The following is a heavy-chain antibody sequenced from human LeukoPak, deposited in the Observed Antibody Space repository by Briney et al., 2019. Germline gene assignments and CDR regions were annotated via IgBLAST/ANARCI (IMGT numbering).Heavy chain of an antibody. Sequence: GRSLRLSCAASGFTFSSDNMHWVRQAPAKGLQWVAVISYDGSNKYYADSVKGRFTISRDNSKNTLYLQMNSVRGDDTAVYYCARGQVVMGSYYFDYWGQGTLVTVSS. CDR3: ARGQVVMGSYYFDY. V-gene: IGHV3-30-3*01. CDR1: GFTFSSDN. J-gene: IGHJ4*02. D-gene: IGHD3-22*01. CDR2: ISYDGSNK.